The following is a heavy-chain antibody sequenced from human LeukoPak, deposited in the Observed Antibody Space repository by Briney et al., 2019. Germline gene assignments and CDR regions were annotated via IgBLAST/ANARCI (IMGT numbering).Heavy chain of an antibody. CDR1: GFTFSSYG. D-gene: IGHD2-2*01. CDR3: AKIVVPAATPDY. J-gene: IGHJ4*02. Sequence: PGGSLRLSCAASGFTFSSYGMHWVRQAPGKGLEWVAFIRYDGSNKYYADSVKGRFTISRDNSKNTLYLQMNSLRAEDTAVYYCAKIVVPAATPDYWGQGTLVTVSS. CDR2: IRYDGSNK. V-gene: IGHV3-30*02.